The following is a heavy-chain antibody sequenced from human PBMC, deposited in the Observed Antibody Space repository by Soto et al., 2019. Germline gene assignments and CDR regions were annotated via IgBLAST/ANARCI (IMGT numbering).Heavy chain of an antibody. J-gene: IGHJ6*02. CDR1: GGSFSGYY. CDR3: ARGIGAIFGVVINYYYGMDV. CDR2: INHSGST. V-gene: IGHV4-34*01. D-gene: IGHD3-3*01. Sequence: SETLSLTCAVYGGSFSGYYWSWIRQPPGKGLEWIGEINHSGSTNYNPSLKSRVTISVDTSKNQFSLKLSSVTAADTAVYYCARGIGAIFGVVINYYYGMDVWGQGTTVTVSS.